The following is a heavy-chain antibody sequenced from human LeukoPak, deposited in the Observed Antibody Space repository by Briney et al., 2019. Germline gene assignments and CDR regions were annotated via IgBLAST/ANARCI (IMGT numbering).Heavy chain of an antibody. CDR3: ARDDYYDSSGYRNAFDI. D-gene: IGHD3-22*01. CDR2: FYTSGST. V-gene: IGHV4-4*07. J-gene: IGHJ3*02. CDR1: GGSIRSYY. Sequence: PSETLSLTCTVSGGSIRSYYWSWIRQPAGKGLEWIGRFYTSGSTNYNPSHKSRVTMSVDTSKNQFSLKLSSVTAADTAVYFCARDDYYDSSGYRNAFDIWGQGTVVTVSS.